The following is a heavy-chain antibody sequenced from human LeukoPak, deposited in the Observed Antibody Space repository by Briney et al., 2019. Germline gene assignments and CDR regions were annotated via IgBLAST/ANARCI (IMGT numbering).Heavy chain of an antibody. J-gene: IGHJ6*03. D-gene: IGHD1-26*01. CDR1: GYTFSNSG. CDR3: ARSGGYYFYMDV. V-gene: IGHV1-18*01. Sequence: ASVKVSCKASGYTFSNSGISWVRQAPGQGLEWMGWISTYSGTTNYAHNLQGRLTMTTDTSTSTAYMELRNLKSDDTAVYYCARSGGYYFYMDVWGKGTTVTVSS. CDR2: ISTYSGTT.